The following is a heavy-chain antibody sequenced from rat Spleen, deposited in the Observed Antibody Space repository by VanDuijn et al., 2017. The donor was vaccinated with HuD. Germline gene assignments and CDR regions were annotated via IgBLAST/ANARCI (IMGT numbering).Heavy chain of an antibody. V-gene: IGHV5-29*01. CDR2: ITYDGSST. CDR1: GFTFSDYY. D-gene: IGHD1-11*01. CDR3: ARRHYGYTDYFDY. J-gene: IGHJ2*01. Sequence: EVQLVESDGGLVQPGRSLKLSCAASGFTFSDYYMAWVRQAPTKGLDWVATITYDGSSTYYRDSVKGRFTISRDNAKSTLYLQMDSLRSEDTATYYCARRHYGYTDYFDYWGQGVMVPVSS.